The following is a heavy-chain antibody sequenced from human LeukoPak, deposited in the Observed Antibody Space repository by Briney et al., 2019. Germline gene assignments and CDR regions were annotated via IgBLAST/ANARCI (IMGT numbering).Heavy chain of an antibody. D-gene: IGHD2-2*01. CDR3: ARGLLGYCSSTSCGGCWFDP. Sequence: SETLSLTCAVYGGSFSGYYWSWIRQPPGKGPEWIGEINHSGSTNYNPSLKSRVTISVDTSKNQFSLKLSSVTAADTAVYYCARGLLGYCSSTSCGGCWFDPWGQGTLVTVSS. J-gene: IGHJ5*02. CDR2: INHSGST. V-gene: IGHV4-34*01. CDR1: GGSFSGYY.